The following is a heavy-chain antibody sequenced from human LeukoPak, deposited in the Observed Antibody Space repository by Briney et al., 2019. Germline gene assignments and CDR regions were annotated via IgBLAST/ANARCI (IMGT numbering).Heavy chain of an antibody. Sequence: GGSLRLSCAASGFTFSSYAMSWVRQAPGEGLEWVSAISGSGGSTYYADSVKGRFTISRDNSKNTLYLQMNSLRAEDAAVYYCAKEFLGTVTTNDAFDIWGQGTMVTVSS. J-gene: IGHJ3*02. CDR3: AKEFLGTVTTNDAFDI. CDR1: GFTFSSYA. D-gene: IGHD4-17*01. V-gene: IGHV3-23*01. CDR2: ISGSGGST.